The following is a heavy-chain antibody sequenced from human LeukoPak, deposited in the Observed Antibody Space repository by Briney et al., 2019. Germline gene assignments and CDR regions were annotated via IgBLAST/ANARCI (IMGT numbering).Heavy chain of an antibody. J-gene: IGHJ3*01. CDR1: GFIFNTFG. Sequence: GGSLRLSCSASGFIFNTFGMNWVRQAPGKGLEWVSSITSSTTYTYYADSVKGRFTISRDNAKNSLLLQMNSLRAEDTAVYYCVRCTFVLHKRCSAFDVWGQGTMVTVSS. D-gene: IGHD1-1*01. CDR3: VRCTFVLHKRCSAFDV. V-gene: IGHV3-21*01. CDR2: ITSSTTYT.